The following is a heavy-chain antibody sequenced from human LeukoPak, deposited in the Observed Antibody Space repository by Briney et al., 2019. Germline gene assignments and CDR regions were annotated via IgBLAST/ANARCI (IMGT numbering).Heavy chain of an antibody. D-gene: IGHD4-17*01. CDR2: ISYDGSNK. V-gene: IGHV3-30-3*01. CDR3: ARDRADYVGAFDI. J-gene: IGHJ3*02. Sequence: GRSLRLSCAASGFTFSSYAMHWVRQAPGKGLEWVAVISYDGSNKYYADSVKGRFTNSRDNANNSLYLQMNSLRAEDTAVYYCARDRADYVGAFDIWGQGTMVTVSS. CDR1: GFTFSSYA.